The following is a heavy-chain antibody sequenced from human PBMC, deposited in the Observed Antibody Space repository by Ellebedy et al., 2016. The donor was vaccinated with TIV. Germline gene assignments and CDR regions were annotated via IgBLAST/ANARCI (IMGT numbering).Heavy chain of an antibody. CDR2: ISYSGST. D-gene: IGHD6-13*01. V-gene: IGHV4-59*01. J-gene: IGHJ3*02. Sequence: MPSETLSLTCTVSGGSISGYYWSWIRQPPGKGLEWIGYISYSGSTNYNPSLKSRVTMSVDTSKNQFSLRLRSVTAADTAVYYCARVVWQQPVSYAFDIWGQGTMVTVSS. CDR3: ARVVWQQPVSYAFDI. CDR1: GGSISGYY.